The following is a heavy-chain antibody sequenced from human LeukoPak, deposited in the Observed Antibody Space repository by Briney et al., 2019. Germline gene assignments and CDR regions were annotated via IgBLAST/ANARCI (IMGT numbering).Heavy chain of an antibody. V-gene: IGHV3-23*01. CDR3: ARQSPMGGMAVLNWFDP. J-gene: IGHJ5*02. Sequence: GGSLRLSCAASGFAFSNYAMSWVRQAPGKGLEWVSAISGSGTYTYYADSVKGRFTISRDNSKNTLYLQMNSLRAEDTAVYYCARQSPMGGMAVLNWFDPWGQGTLVTVSS. D-gene: IGHD6-19*01. CDR2: ISGSGTYT. CDR1: GFAFSNYA.